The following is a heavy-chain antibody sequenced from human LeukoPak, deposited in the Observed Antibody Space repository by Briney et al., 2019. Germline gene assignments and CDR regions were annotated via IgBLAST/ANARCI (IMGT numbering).Heavy chain of an antibody. D-gene: IGHD3-22*01. CDR1: SGSISSYY. CDR2: ISYSGNT. Sequence: SETLSLTCTVSSGSISSYYWSWIRQPPGNGLEWIGYISYSGNTNYNPSLKSRVTISVDTSKNQFSLKLSSVTAADTAVYYCARYYYDTSSVFDVWGQGTRVTVSS. CDR3: ARYYYDTSSVFDV. J-gene: IGHJ3*01. V-gene: IGHV4-59*01.